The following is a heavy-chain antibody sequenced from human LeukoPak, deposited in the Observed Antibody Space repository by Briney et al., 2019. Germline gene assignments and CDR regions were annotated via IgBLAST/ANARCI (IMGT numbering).Heavy chain of an antibody. CDR2: IYYSGST. Sequence: SETLSLTCTVSGGSISSYYWSWIRQPPGKGLEWIGYIYYSGSTNYNPSLKSRVTISVDTSKNQFSLKLSSVTAADTAVYYCARRGGRGCDAFDIWGQGTLVTVSS. D-gene: IGHD1-26*01. CDR1: GGSISSYY. V-gene: IGHV4-59*08. J-gene: IGHJ3*02. CDR3: ARRGGRGCDAFDI.